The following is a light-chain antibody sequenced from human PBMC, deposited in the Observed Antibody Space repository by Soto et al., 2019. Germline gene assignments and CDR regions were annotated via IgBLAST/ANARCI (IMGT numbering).Light chain of an antibody. Sequence: QSVLTQPPSASGTPGQRVSISCSGSNSNIGSNNVNWYQQFPGTTPKLLIYSNDQRPSGVPERFSGSKSGTSASLAISGPQSEDDAEYYCAAWDDSLNAYLFGAGTKLTVL. CDR1: NSNIGSNN. V-gene: IGLV1-44*01. J-gene: IGLJ1*01. CDR3: AAWDDSLNAYL. CDR2: SND.